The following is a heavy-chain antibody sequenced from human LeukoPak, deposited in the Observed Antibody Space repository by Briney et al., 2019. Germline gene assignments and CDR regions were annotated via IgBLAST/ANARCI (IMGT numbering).Heavy chain of an antibody. D-gene: IGHD7-27*01. J-gene: IGHJ4*02. Sequence: PGGSLRLSCVASGFTFETYWTSWVRQAPGKGLEWVANIKQDGSEKYYVDSVKGRFTISRDNAKNTLYLQMTSLRVEDTAVYYCGRGSGVADYWGQGALVTVSS. CDR3: GRGSGVADY. CDR1: GFTFETYW. V-gene: IGHV3-7*01. CDR2: IKQDGSEK.